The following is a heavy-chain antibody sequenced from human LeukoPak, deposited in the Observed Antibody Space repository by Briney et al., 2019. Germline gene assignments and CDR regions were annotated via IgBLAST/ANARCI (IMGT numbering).Heavy chain of an antibody. J-gene: IGHJ6*04. CDR3: ARDAGHGMDV. CDR2: IKQDGSEK. V-gene: IGHV3-7*03. Sequence: GGSLRFSCAASGFTLSVYWMTWVRQAPGKGLEWVGNIKQDGSEKYYVDSVKGRFTFSRDNAQNSLYLQMNSLRADDTAVYYCARDAGHGMDVWGKGTTVTVSS. CDR1: GFTLSVYW.